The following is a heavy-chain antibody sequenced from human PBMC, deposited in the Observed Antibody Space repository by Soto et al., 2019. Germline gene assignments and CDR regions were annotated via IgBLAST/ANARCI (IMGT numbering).Heavy chain of an antibody. CDR1: GCTLPELS. CDR3: ATVQPSISLFGVANDAFDI. Sequence: VKVSCKVSGCTLPELSMHEVGQAAGKGREGVGGFAPDDAKTVYAQKFQGRVNMTEDPSTDPAYMELVGLRSEDTAVYYCATVQPSISLFGVANDAFDIWGHGHLVPGSS. CDR2: FAPDDAKT. J-gene: IGHJ3*02. V-gene: IGHV1-24*01. D-gene: IGHD3-3*01.